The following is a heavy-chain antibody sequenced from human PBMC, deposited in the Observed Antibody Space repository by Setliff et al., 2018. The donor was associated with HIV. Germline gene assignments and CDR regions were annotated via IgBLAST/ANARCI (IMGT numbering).Heavy chain of an antibody. Sequence: SVKVSCKASGGTFSSYAISWVRQAPGQGLEWMGGIIPIFPSPKYAQKFQGRVTITADESTNTAYLELGSLRSDDTAVYYCARTDSGLTMVRGDYYCMNVWGKGTTVTVSS. CDR3: ARTDSGLTMVRGDYYCMNV. J-gene: IGHJ6*04. CDR2: IIPIFPSP. CDR1: GGTFSSYA. D-gene: IGHD3-10*01. V-gene: IGHV1-69*13.